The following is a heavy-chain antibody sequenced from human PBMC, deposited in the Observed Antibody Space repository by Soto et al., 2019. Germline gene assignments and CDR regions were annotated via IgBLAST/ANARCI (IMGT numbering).Heavy chain of an antibody. CDR1: GFTFNTFA. V-gene: IGHV3-23*01. D-gene: IGHD3-22*01. CDR3: AKVFYYDISTYSRALDC. J-gene: IGHJ4*02. Sequence: GGSLRLSCAASGFTFNTFAMSWVRQDPGKGLDWVSSITGSGGTTYYGNSVKGRFTVSRDNSKNTLYLQMNGLRAEDTAVYYCAKVFYYDISTYSRALDCWGQGTPVTVSS. CDR2: ITGSGGTT.